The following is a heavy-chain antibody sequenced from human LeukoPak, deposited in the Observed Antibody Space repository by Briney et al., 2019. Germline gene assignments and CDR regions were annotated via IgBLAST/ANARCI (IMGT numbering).Heavy chain of an antibody. J-gene: IGHJ4*02. Sequence: SETLSLTCAVYGGSFSGYYRSWIRQPPGKGLEWIGEINHSGSTNYNPSLKSRVTISVDTSKNQFSLKLSSVTAADTAVYYCASCSTSCFSSPFDYWGQGTLVTVSS. CDR2: INHSGST. CDR1: GGSFSGYY. D-gene: IGHD2-2*01. V-gene: IGHV4-34*01. CDR3: ASCSTSCFSSPFDY.